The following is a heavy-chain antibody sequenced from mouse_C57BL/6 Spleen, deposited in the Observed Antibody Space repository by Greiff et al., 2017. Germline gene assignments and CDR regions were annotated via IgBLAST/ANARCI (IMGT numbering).Heavy chain of an antibody. CDR1: GYTFTSYW. J-gene: IGHJ3*01. CDR3: ARSDYGSSLAWFAY. CDR2: IDPSDSYT. D-gene: IGHD1-1*01. V-gene: IGHV1-69*01. Sequence: QVQLQQPGAELVMPGASVKLSCKASGYTFTSYWMHWVKQRPGQGLEWIGEIDPSDSYTNYNQKFKGRSTVTVDKSSSTAYMQLSSLTSEDSAVYYCARSDYGSSLAWFAYWGQGTLATVTA.